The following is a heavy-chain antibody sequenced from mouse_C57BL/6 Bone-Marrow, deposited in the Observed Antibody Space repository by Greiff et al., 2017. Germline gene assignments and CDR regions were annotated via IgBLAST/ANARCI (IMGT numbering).Heavy chain of an antibody. D-gene: IGHD1-1*01. Sequence: QVQLQQPGAELVKPGASVKMSCKASGYTFTSYWITWVKQRPGQGLEWIGDIYPGSGSTNYNEKFKSKATLTVATSSSTAYMQLSSLTSEDSAVYYCARGGIYYYGSSWYFDVWGTGTTVTVSS. J-gene: IGHJ1*03. V-gene: IGHV1-55*01. CDR1: GYTFTSYW. CDR2: IYPGSGST. CDR3: ARGGIYYYGSSWYFDV.